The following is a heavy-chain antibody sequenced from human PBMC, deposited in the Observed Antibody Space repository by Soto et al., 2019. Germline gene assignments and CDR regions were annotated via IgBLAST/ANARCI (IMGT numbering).Heavy chain of an antibody. V-gene: IGHV5-51*01. D-gene: IGHD6-6*01. CDR1: GYSFTSYW. Sequence: GESLKISCKGSGYSFTSYWIGWVRQMPGKGLEWMGIIYPGDSDTRYSPSFQGQVTISADKSISTAYLQWSSLKASDTAMYYCARHSEPGEYSSSPSFDYWGQGTLVTVSS. CDR3: ARHSEPGEYSSSPSFDY. CDR2: IYPGDSDT. J-gene: IGHJ4*02.